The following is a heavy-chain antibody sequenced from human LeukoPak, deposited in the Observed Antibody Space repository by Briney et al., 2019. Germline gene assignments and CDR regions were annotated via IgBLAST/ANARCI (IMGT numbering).Heavy chain of an antibody. Sequence: GGSLRLSCAGSGFSVSNYYMSWVRQAPGKGLEWVSLIRDSGETFYADSVKGRFTVSRDNSKNTMYLQMNRLRVEDTAVYFCARDRAVTQDWVEFDPWGQGTLVTVSS. CDR1: GFSVSNYY. D-gene: IGHD4-17*01. J-gene: IGHJ5*02. CDR3: ARDRAVTQDWVEFDP. CDR2: IRDSGET. V-gene: IGHV3-66*03.